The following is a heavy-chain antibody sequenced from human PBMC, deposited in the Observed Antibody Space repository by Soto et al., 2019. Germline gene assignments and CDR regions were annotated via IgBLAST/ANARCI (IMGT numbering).Heavy chain of an antibody. J-gene: IGHJ6*02. CDR3: ARERFLEWTVGRYGMDV. CDR2: INSDGSST. D-gene: IGHD3-3*01. Sequence: GGSLRLSCAASGFTFSSYWMHWVRQAPGKGLVWVSRINSDGSSTSYADSVKGRFTISRDNAKNTLYLQMNSLRAEDTAVYYCARERFLEWTVGRYGMDVWGQGTTVTVSS. V-gene: IGHV3-74*01. CDR1: GFTFSSYW.